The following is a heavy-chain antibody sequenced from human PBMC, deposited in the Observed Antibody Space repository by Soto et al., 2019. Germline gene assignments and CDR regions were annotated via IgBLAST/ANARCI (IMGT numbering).Heavy chain of an antibody. D-gene: IGHD6-19*01. Sequence: QVQLVQSGAEVKKPGSSVKVSCKASGGTFSSYTISWVRQAPGRGLEWMGRIIPILGIANYAQKFQGRVTITADKSTSTAYRELSSLRSEDTAVYYGAGDRGARDSSGWTSDYWGQGTLVTVSS. CDR1: GGTFSSYT. CDR3: AGDRGARDSSGWTSDY. V-gene: IGHV1-69*08. CDR2: IIPILGIA. J-gene: IGHJ4*02.